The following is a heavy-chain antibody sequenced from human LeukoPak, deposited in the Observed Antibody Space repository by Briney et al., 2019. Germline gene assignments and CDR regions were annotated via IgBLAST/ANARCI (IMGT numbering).Heavy chain of an antibody. Sequence: GGSLRLSCAASGFTFSSYSMNWVRQAPGKGLEWVSSISSSSSYIYYADSVKGRFTISRDNSKNTLYLQMNSLRAEDTAVYYCAHSYYYDSSGYYYGYFQHWGQGTLVTVSS. D-gene: IGHD3-22*01. CDR2: ISSSSSYI. CDR1: GFTFSSYS. J-gene: IGHJ1*01. CDR3: AHSYYYDSSGYYYGYFQH. V-gene: IGHV3-21*04.